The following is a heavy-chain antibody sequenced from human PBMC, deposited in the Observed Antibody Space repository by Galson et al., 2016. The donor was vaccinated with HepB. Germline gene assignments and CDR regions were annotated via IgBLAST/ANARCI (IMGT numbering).Heavy chain of an antibody. D-gene: IGHD5-12*01. CDR2: IYWDGDK. V-gene: IGHV2-5*02. CDR3: SHKTGATYFDH. J-gene: IGHJ4*02. Sequence: PALVKPTQTLTLTCTFSGFSLSTSEMGVGWLRQPPGKALEWLALIYWDGDKRYSPSLKSRLTISKDTSNNPVVLTMTNMDPVDTATNYFSHKTGATYFDHWGQGILVTVSS. CDR1: GFSLSTSEMG.